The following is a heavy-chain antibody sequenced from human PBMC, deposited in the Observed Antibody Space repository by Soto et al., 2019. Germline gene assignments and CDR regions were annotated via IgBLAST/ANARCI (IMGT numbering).Heavy chain of an antibody. D-gene: IGHD6-13*01. Sequence: QVQLVESGGGVVQPGRSLTVSCAASGISISTYAMHWVRQAPGKGLEWVAVISQGGSVKYYADSVKGRFTISRDNPKNTLFRQMNSLGADDTAVYYCAGRQQNYYTYGMDVWGQGTTVTVSS. V-gene: IGHV3-30*03. CDR3: AGRQQNYYTYGMDV. J-gene: IGHJ6*02. CDR1: GISISTYA. CDR2: ISQGGSVK.